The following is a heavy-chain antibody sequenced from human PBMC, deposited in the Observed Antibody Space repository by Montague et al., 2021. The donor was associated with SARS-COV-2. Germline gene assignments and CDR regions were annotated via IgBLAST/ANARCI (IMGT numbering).Heavy chain of an antibody. J-gene: IGHJ5*02. D-gene: IGHD5-24*01. V-gene: IGHV4-59*01. Sequence: SETLPLTCTVSGGSINSSYWGWIRQPPGKGLEWIGYIYYRGSTNYNPSLETRVTISVDPSKNQFSLKLSSVTAADTAVYYCAREDRWNWFDPWGQGTPVIVSS. CDR1: GGSINSSY. CDR2: IYYRGST. CDR3: AREDRWNWFDP.